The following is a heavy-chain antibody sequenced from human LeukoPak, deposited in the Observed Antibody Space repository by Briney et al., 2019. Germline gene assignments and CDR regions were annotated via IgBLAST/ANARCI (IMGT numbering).Heavy chain of an antibody. J-gene: IGHJ4*02. CDR1: GGSIRSGDYY. Sequence: SETLSLTCTVSGGSIRSGDYYWSWIRQPPGKGLEWIGYIYYSGSTYYNPSLKSRVTISVDTSKNQFSLKLSSVTAADTAVYYCARVLAAAGIVDYWGQGTLVTVSS. V-gene: IGHV4-30-4*01. CDR2: IYYSGST. CDR3: ARVLAAAGIVDY. D-gene: IGHD6-13*01.